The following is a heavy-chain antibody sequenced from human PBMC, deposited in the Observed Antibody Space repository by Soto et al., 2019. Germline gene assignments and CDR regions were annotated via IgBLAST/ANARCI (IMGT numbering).Heavy chain of an antibody. CDR2: IKQDGSEK. D-gene: IGHD2-2*02. V-gene: IGHV3-7*04. CDR1: GFTFSSYW. Sequence: EVQLVESGGGLVQPGGSLRLSCAASGFTFSSYWMSWVRQAPGKGLEWVANIKQDGSEKYYVDSVKGRFTISRDNAKNSLYLQMNSPRAEDTAVYYCARGLSFQLLYDWGQGTLVTVSS. J-gene: IGHJ4*02. CDR3: ARGLSFQLLYD.